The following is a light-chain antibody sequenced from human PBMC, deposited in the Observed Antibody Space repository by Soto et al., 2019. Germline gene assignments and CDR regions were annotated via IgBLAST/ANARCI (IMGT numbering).Light chain of an antibody. CDR1: KLGNKY. CDR2: EDS. V-gene: IGLV3-1*01. Sequence: SYELTQPPSVSVSPGQTASITCSGDKLGNKYACWYQQKSGQSPVLVIYEDSKRPSGIPERFSGSNSGNTATLTISGTQAMDEADYYCCSYAGSSTVVLGGGTKLTVL. CDR3: CSYAGSSTVV. J-gene: IGLJ2*01.